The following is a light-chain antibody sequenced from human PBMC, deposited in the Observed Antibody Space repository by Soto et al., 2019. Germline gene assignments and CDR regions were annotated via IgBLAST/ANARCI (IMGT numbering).Light chain of an antibody. CDR1: SGDIGGYNY. Sequence: QSALTQPASVSGSPGQSITISCTGTSGDIGGYNYVSWYQQHPGKAPKLLISEVTNRPSGVSNRFSGSKSGNTASLTISGLQAEDEADYYCCSRLFGGGTKVTVL. CDR3: CSRL. J-gene: IGLJ2*01. V-gene: IGLV2-14*01. CDR2: EVT.